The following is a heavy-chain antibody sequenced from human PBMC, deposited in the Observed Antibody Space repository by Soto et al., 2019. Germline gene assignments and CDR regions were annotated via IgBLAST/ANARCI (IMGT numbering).Heavy chain of an antibody. CDR1: GFTFSSYA. D-gene: IGHD6-13*01. J-gene: IGHJ4*02. V-gene: IGHV3-33*08. CDR3: ASEYSSRKFDY. CDR2: TWYDGSNK. Sequence: GGSLRLSCAASGFTFSSYAMHWVRQAPGKGLEWVAVTWYDGSNKHYADSVKGRFTISRDNSKNTLYLQMNSLRAEDTAVYYCASEYSSRKFDYWGQGTLVTVSS.